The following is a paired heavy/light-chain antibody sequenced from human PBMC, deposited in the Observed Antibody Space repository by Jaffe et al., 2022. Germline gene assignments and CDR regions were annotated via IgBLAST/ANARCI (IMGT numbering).Light chain of an antibody. CDR2: ENN. CDR3: GTWDSSLSADVV. CDR1: SSNIGNNY. Sequence: QSVLTQPPSVSAAPGQKVTISCSGSSSNIGNNYVSWYQQLPGTAPKLLIYENNKRPSGIPDRFSGSKSGTSATLGITGLQTGDEADYYCGTWDSSLSADVVFGGGTKLTVL. J-gene: IGLJ2*01. V-gene: IGLV1-51*02.
Heavy chain of an antibody. D-gene: IGHD4-17*01. CDR3: TRSRDDYGDYSPGTIVGAFDI. V-gene: IGHV3-49*03. J-gene: IGHJ3*02. Sequence: EVQLVESGGGLVQPGRSLRLSCTASGFTFGDYAMSWFRQAPGKGLEWVGFIRSKAYGGTTEYAASVKGRFTISRDDSKSIAYLQMNSLKTEDTAVYYCTRSRDDYGDYSPGTIVGAFDIWGQGTMVTVSS. CDR2: IRSKAYGGTT. CDR1: GFTFGDYA.